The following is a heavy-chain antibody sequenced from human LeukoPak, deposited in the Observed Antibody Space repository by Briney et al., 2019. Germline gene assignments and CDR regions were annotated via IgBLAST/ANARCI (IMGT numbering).Heavy chain of an antibody. D-gene: IGHD6-13*01. CDR1: GFTFSSYW. V-gene: IGHV3-7*01. J-gene: IGHJ5*02. CDR2: IKQDGSEK. CDR3: ARRYSSSWYTGYNWFDP. Sequence: SGGSLRLSCAASGFTFSSYWMSWVRQAPGKGLEWVANIKQDGSEKYYVDSVKGRFTISRDNAKNSLYLQMDSLRAEDTAVYYCARRYSSSWYTGYNWFDPWGQGTLVTVSS.